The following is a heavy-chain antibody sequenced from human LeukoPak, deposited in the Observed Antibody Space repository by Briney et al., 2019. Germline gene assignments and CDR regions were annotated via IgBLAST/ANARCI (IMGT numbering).Heavy chain of an antibody. D-gene: IGHD2-15*01. CDR1: GGSISSYY. CDR3: ARQGLGYCSGGSCYPPGGSFDI. V-gene: IGHV4-59*01. Sequence: SETLSLTCTVSGGSISSYYWSWIRQPPGKGLEWIGYGYYSGRTKYNPSLKSRVTISVDTSKNHLSLRLTSVAAADTAVYYCARQGLGYCSGGSCYPPGGSFDIWGQGTMVTVSS. CDR2: GYYSGRT. J-gene: IGHJ3*02.